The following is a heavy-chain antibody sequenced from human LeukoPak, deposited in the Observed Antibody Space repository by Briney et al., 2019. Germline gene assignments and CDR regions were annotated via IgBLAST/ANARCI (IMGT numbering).Heavy chain of an antibody. Sequence: GSLRLSCAASGFTFSSYWMSWVRQAPGKGLEWVANIKRDGSEKYYVDSVKGRFTISRDNAKNSLYLQMNSLRAEDTAVYYCARRYQLPGYYYYYMDVWGKGTTVTVSS. D-gene: IGHD2-2*01. CDR1: GFTFSSYW. CDR3: ARRYQLPGYYYYYMDV. J-gene: IGHJ6*03. CDR2: IKRDGSEK. V-gene: IGHV3-7*01.